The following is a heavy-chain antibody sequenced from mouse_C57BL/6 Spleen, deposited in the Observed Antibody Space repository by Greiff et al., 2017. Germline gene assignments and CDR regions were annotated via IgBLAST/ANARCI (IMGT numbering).Heavy chain of an antibody. J-gene: IGHJ2*01. CDR3: ARYDYDYFDY. V-gene: IGHV5-16*01. CDR2: INYDGSST. CDR1: GFTFSDYY. Sequence: EVQLQESEGGLVQPGSSMKLSCTASGFTFSDYYMAWVRQVPEKGLEWVANINYDGSSTYYLDSLKSRFIISRDNAKNILYLQMSSLKSEDTATYYCARYDYDYFDYWGQGTTLTVSS. D-gene: IGHD2-4*01.